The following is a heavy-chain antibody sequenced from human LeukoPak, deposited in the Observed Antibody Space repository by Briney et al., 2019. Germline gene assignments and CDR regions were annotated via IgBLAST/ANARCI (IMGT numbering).Heavy chain of an antibody. CDR1: GGSISSHY. D-gene: IGHD4-23*01. Sequence: SETLSLTCTVSGGSISSHYWSWIRQPPGKGLEWIGYIYYSGSTNYNPSLKSRVTISVDTSKNQFSLKLSSVTAADTAVYYCASGSNYGGSSGPFDYWGQGTLVTVSS. CDR2: IYYSGST. V-gene: IGHV4-59*11. J-gene: IGHJ4*02. CDR3: ASGSNYGGSSGPFDY.